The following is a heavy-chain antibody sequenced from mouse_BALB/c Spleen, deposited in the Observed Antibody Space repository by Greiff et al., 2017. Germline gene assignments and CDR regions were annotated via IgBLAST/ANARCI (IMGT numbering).Heavy chain of an antibody. Sequence: VQLQQSGPGLVAPSQSLSITCTVSGFSLTGYGVNWVRQPPGKGLEWLGMIWGDGSTDYNSALKSRLSISKDNSKSQVFLKMNSLQTDDTARYYCARELGRHYYAMDYWGQGTSVTVSS. D-gene: IGHD4-1*01. CDR1: GFSLTGYG. CDR2: IWGDGST. CDR3: ARELGRHYYAMDY. V-gene: IGHV2-6-7*01. J-gene: IGHJ4*01.